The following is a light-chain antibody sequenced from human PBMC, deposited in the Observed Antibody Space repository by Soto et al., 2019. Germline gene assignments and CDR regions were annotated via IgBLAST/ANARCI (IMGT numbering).Light chain of an antibody. J-gene: IGKJ1*01. CDR3: QHYNSYSEA. CDR2: KAS. CDR1: QSIRRW. Sequence: DVQMTQSPSMLSACGGDIFTIACGSVQSIRRWLAWYQQKPGKAPKLLIYKASTLKSGVPSRFSGSGSGTEFTLTISSLQPDDFATYYCQHYNSYSEAFGQGTKVDI. V-gene: IGKV1-5*03.